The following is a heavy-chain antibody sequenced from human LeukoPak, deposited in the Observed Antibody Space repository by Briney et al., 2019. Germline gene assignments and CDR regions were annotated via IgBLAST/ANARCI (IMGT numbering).Heavy chain of an antibody. CDR3: AKDGLLRGYFDY. CDR2: ISGSGGST. CDR1: GFTFSSYA. Sequence: GGSLRLSCAASGFTFSSYAMSWVRQAPGKGLEGVSAISGSGGSTYYADSVKGRFTISRDNSKNTLYLQMNSLRAEDTAVYYCAKDGLLRGYFDYWGQGTLVTVSS. V-gene: IGHV3-23*01. D-gene: IGHD2-15*01. J-gene: IGHJ4*02.